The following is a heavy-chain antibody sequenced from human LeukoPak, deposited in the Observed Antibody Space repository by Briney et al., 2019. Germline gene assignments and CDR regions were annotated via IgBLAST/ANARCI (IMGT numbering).Heavy chain of an antibody. Sequence: ASVKVSCKASGYTFTGYYMHWVRQAPGQGLKWMGRINPNSGGTNYAQKFQGRVTMTRDTSISTAYMELSRLRSDDTAVYYCAVLMVYARGVDYWGQGTLVTVSS. CDR1: GYTFTGYY. J-gene: IGHJ4*02. V-gene: IGHV1-2*06. CDR3: AVLMVYARGVDY. D-gene: IGHD2-8*01. CDR2: INPNSGGT.